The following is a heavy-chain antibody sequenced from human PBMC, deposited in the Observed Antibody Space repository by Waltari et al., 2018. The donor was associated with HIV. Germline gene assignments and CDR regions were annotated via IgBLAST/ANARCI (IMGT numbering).Heavy chain of an antibody. V-gene: IGHV5-51*03. J-gene: IGHJ6*02. CDR2: IYPGDSDT. Sequence: EVQLVQSGAEVKKPGESLKISCKGFGYSFTNHWIGWVRQTPGKGLEWMGFIYPGDSDTSYSQSFEGRVTISVDKSITTAYLQWSSLKASDTAMYYCARSGGYSNYFWRAGLDVWGQGTTVTVSS. D-gene: IGHD4-4*01. CDR1: GYSFTNHW. CDR3: ARSGGYSNYFWRAGLDV.